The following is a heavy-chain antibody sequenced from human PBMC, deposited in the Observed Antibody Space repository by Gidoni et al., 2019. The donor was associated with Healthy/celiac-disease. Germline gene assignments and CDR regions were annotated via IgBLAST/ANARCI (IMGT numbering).Heavy chain of an antibody. V-gene: IGHV3-30*01. CDR3: ARAPTVTTYLDY. CDR1: GFTFSSYA. J-gene: IGHJ4*02. D-gene: IGHD4-17*01. Sequence: QVQLVESGGGVVQPGRSLRLSCAASGFTFSSYAMHWVRQAPGKGLEWVAVISYDGSNKYYADSVKGRFTISRDNSKNTLYLQMNSLRAEDTAVYYCARAPTVTTYLDYWGQGTLVTVSS. CDR2: ISYDGSNK.